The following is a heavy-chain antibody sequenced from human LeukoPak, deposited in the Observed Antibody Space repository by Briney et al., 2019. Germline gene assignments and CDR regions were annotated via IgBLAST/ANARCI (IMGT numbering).Heavy chain of an antibody. CDR2: MSGNGDRI. CDR3: ARHLLSRGAQTWFDP. Sequence: GWALTLSCAACGFTFGGYAMSWVRQAPGKGLDWVAGMSGNGDRIYYADSVKGRFTISRDNSKNTLYLQMNSLRVEDTAIYYCARHLLSRGAQTWFDPWGQGPLVTVSS. J-gene: IGHJ5*02. V-gene: IGHV3-23*01. D-gene: IGHD3-10*01. CDR1: GFTFGGYA.